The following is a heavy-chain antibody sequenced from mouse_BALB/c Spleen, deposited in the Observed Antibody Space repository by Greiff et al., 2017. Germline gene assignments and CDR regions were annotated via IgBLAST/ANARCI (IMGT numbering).Heavy chain of an antibody. CDR2: INPSTGYT. CDR3: ARRSITTDFDY. D-gene: IGHD2-4*01. CDR1: GYTFTSYW. J-gene: IGHJ2*01. V-gene: IGHV1-7*01. Sequence: QVHVKQSGAELAKPGASVKMSCKASGYTFTSYWMHWVKQRPGQGLEWIGYINPSTGYTEYNQKFKDKATLTADKSSSTAYMQLSSLTSEDSAVYYCARRSITTDFDYWGQGTTLTVSS.